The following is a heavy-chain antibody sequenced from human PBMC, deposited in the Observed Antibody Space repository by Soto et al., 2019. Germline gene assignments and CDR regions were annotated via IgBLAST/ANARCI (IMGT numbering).Heavy chain of an antibody. CDR2: IYYSGST. Sequence: QLQLQESGPGLVKPSETLSLTCTVSGGSISSSSYYWGWIRQPPGKGLEWIGSIYYSGSTYYNPSLKRRATTSVATSMNPFSLKLSSVTAADTAVYYCARHSRYCSSTSCYAAYYYGMDVWGQGTTVTVSS. D-gene: IGHD2-2*01. CDR1: GGSISSSSYY. V-gene: IGHV4-39*01. J-gene: IGHJ6*02. CDR3: ARHSRYCSSTSCYAAYYYGMDV.